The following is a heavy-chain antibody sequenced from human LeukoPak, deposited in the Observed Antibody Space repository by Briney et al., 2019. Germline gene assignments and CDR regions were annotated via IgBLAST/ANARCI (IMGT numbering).Heavy chain of an antibody. CDR3: ARDRSYYYDSSGYLDY. CDR2: ISAYNGNT. CDR1: GYTFTGYG. Sequence: ASVKVSCKASGYTFTGYGISWVRQAPGQGLEWMGWISAYNGNTNYAQKLQGRVTMTTDTSTSTAYMELRSLRSDDTAVYYCARDRSYYYDSSGYLDYWGQGTLVTVSS. V-gene: IGHV1-18*01. D-gene: IGHD3-22*01. J-gene: IGHJ4*02.